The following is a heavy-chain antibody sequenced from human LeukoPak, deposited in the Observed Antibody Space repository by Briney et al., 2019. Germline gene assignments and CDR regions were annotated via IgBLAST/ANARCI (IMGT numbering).Heavy chain of an antibody. J-gene: IGHJ4*02. CDR1: GYSFTYYW. Sequence: GESLKISCKGSGYSFTYYWIGWVRQMPGKGLEWMGIIYPGDSGTRYRPSVQGQVTISVDKSISTAYLQWSSLKASDTAMYYCARQDGNSKYYFDYWGEGTLVTVSS. V-gene: IGHV5-51*01. CDR3: ARQDGNSKYYFDY. CDR2: IYPGDSGT. D-gene: IGHD1-1*01.